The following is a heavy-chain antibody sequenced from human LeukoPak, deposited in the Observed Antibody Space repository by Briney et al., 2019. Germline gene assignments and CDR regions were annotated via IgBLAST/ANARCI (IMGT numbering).Heavy chain of an antibody. CDR1: AGSISGYY. Sequence: SETLSLTCTVSAGSISGYYWSWIRQPPGKGLEWIGYIYYSGSTKYNPSLKSRVTISADTSKNQFSLKLSSVTAADTAVYYCASGKGYFDYWGQGTLVTVSS. J-gene: IGHJ4*02. CDR2: IYYSGST. V-gene: IGHV4-59*01. CDR3: ASGKGYFDY.